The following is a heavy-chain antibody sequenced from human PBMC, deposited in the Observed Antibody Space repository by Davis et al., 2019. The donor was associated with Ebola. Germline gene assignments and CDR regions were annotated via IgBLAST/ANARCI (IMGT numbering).Heavy chain of an antibody. Sequence: GGSLRLSCAAPGFALTRHSMNWVRQAPGKGLEWIAFISSGGDDRYYADSVRGRFTVSRDNAKYSLFLQLNSLRDEDTAQYYCARDAEDGSGNWFFDFRGRGALVTVSS. J-gene: IGHJ2*01. CDR2: ISSGGDDR. D-gene: IGHD5-24*01. CDR1: GFALTRHS. CDR3: ARDAEDGSGNWFFDF. V-gene: IGHV3-48*02.